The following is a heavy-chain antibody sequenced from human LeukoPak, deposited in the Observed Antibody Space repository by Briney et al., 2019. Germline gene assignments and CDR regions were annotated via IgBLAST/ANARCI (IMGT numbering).Heavy chain of an antibody. D-gene: IGHD6-13*01. CDR1: GDSMRSYY. Sequence: PSETLSLTCTVSGDSMRSYYWRWIRQAPGKGLEWLGHMDDRGDSNYNPSLKGRGSISVDTSKNQFSLKLRSVTAADTAVYYCARDSRYDSGWFDDGMDVWGPGTTVTVSS. J-gene: IGHJ6*02. V-gene: IGHV4-59*01. CDR3: ARDSRYDSGWFDDGMDV. CDR2: MDDRGDS.